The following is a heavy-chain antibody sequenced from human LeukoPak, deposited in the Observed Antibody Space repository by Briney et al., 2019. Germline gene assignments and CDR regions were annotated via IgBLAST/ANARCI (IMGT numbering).Heavy chain of an antibody. CDR2: INHSGST. CDR1: GGSFSGYY. CDR3: ARTWRTVFSYYYGMDV. V-gene: IGHV4-34*01. J-gene: IGHJ6*02. Sequence: SETLSLTCAVYGGSFSGYYWSWIRQPPGKGLEWIGEINHSGSTNYNPSLKSRVTISVDTSKNQFSPKLSSVTAADTAVYYCARTWRTVFSYYYGMDVWGQGTTVTVSS. D-gene: IGHD3-3*01.